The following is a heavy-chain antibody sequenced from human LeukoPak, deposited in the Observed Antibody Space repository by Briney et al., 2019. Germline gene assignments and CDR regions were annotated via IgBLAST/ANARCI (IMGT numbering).Heavy chain of an antibody. V-gene: IGHV4-59*01. CDR3: ARLACSGGSCYPPFDY. Sequence: SETLSLTCTVSGGSISSYYWSWTRQPPGKGLEWIGYIYYSGSTNYNPSLKSRVTISVDTSKNQFSLKLSSVTAADTAVYYCARLACSGGSCYPPFDYWGQGTLVTVSS. J-gene: IGHJ4*02. CDR2: IYYSGST. D-gene: IGHD2-15*01. CDR1: GGSISSYY.